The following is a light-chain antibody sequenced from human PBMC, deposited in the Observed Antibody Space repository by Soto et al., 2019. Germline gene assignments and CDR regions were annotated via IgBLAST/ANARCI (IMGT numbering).Light chain of an antibody. V-gene: IGKV1-5*03. Sequence: DIQMTQAPSTLSASVGDRVTITCRASQSISSWLAWYQQKPGKAPKLLSYKASSLESRVPSRFSGSGAGTDFPLTISRLQPDDFATYYCQQYNTCPTCTLGQGTKVDIK. CDR3: QQYNTCPTCT. CDR1: QSISSW. CDR2: KAS. J-gene: IGKJ1*01.